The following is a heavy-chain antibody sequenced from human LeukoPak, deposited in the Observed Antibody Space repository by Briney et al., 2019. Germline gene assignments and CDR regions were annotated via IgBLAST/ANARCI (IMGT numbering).Heavy chain of an antibody. D-gene: IGHD3-16*01. V-gene: IGHV3-9*01. CDR1: GFTFSSYS. CDR2: ISWNSGST. CDR3: AKDIGGKDAFDI. J-gene: IGHJ3*02. Sequence: PGGSLRLSCAASGFTFSSYSMNWVRQAPGKGLEWVSGISWNSGSTGYADSVKGRFTISRDNAKNSLYLQMNSLRAEDTALYYCAKDIGGKDAFDIWGQGTMVTVSS.